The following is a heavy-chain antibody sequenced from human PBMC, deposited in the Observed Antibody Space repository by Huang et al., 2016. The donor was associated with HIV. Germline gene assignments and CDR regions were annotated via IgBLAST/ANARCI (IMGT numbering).Heavy chain of an antibody. CDR1: GYIFSNDD. CDR3: ARLTSGWYQDY. Sequence: QVQLVQSGPEVKKPGASVKVSCQTSGYIFSNDDINWVRQAPGQGLQWMGGRNPNSGKTAYGQNFQGRVTLTRSTSTGAAYMVLNSLTSQDTAVYYCARLTSGWYQDYWGQGTLVTVSS. CDR2: RNPNSGKT. D-gene: IGHD6-19*01. V-gene: IGHV1-8*01. J-gene: IGHJ4*02.